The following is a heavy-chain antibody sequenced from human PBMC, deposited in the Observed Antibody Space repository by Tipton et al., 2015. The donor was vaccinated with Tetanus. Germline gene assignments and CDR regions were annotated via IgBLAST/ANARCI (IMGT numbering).Heavy chain of an antibody. CDR3: AKEALGVLNL. V-gene: IGHV3-23*01. CDR2: ISGSRLTP. J-gene: IGHJ6*04. CDR1: GFTFKSYT. D-gene: IGHD1-14*01. Sequence: SLRLSCAASGFTFKSYTMNWVRQAPGNGLEWVAGISGSRLTPYYADSVKGRFTISRDNSKNTLSLQLNSLRADDTAIYYCAKEALGVLNLWGKGTTVIVSS.